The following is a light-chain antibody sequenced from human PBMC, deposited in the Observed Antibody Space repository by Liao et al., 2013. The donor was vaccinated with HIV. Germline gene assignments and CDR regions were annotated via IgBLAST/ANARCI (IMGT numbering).Light chain of an antibody. CDR3: QAWDSSIYVV. CDR2: EDT. V-gene: IGLV3-1*01. Sequence: SYALTQPPSVSVSPGQTAIITCSGHKLGNKYTSWYQQKPGQSPVLVIYEDTKRPSGIPERFSGSNSGNTATLTISETQALDEADYYCQAWDSSIYVVFGGGTKLTVL. J-gene: IGLJ2*01. CDR1: KLGNKY.